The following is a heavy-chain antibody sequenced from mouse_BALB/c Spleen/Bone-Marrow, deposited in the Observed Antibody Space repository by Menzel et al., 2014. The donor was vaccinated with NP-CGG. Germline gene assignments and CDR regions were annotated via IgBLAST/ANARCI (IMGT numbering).Heavy chain of an antibody. CDR1: GYSFTSYY. Sequence: VQLQQSGPELVKPGASVKISCEASGYSFTSYYIHWVKQRPGQGLEWIGWIFPGSGNIKYNEKFKGEATLTADTSSSTAYMRLSSLTSEDSAVYFCARRGNWGYAMDYWGRGTSVTVSS. CDR3: ARRGNWGYAMDY. CDR2: IFPGSGNI. D-gene: IGHD2-1*01. J-gene: IGHJ4*01. V-gene: IGHV1-66*01.